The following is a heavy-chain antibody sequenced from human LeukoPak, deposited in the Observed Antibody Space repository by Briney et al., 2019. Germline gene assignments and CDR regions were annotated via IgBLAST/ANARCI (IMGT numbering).Heavy chain of an antibody. J-gene: IGHJ5*02. CDR2: ICYSGST. CDR3: ARGQNHYDILTGYSNNWFDP. Sequence: PSETLSLTCTVSGGSISSGGYYWSWIRQHPGKGLEWIGYICYSGSTYYNPSLKSRVTISVDTSKNQFSLKLSSVTAADTAVYYCARGQNHYDILTGYSNNWFDPWGQGTLVTVSS. V-gene: IGHV4-31*03. D-gene: IGHD3-9*01. CDR1: GGSISSGGYY.